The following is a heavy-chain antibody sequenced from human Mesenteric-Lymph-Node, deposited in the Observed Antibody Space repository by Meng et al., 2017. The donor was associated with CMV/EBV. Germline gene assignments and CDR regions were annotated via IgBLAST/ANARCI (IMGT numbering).Heavy chain of an antibody. CDR3: ARDASPYSYGSGSYYYYYAMDV. CDR1: GFPVSTHY. D-gene: IGHD3-10*01. Sequence: GESLKISCAASGFPVSTHYMSWVRQAPGKGLEWVSVISSGGDTYYTDSVKGRFTISRDTSNNTLYLQMNSLRADDTAVYYCARDASPYSYGSGSYYYYYAMDVWGQGTTVTVSS. V-gene: IGHV3-53*01. CDR2: ISSGGDT. J-gene: IGHJ6*02.